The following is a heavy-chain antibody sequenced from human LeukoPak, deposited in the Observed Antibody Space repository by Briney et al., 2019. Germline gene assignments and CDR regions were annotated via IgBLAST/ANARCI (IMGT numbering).Heavy chain of an antibody. CDR3: ARDNYYDSSGYGY. V-gene: IGHV4-39*07. Sequence: SETLSLTCTVSGGSISSSNYYWGWIRQPPGKGLEWIGSIYYSGSTYYNPSLKSRVTISVDTSKNQFSLKLSSVTAADTAVYYCARDNYYDSSGYGYWGQGTLVTVSS. CDR2: IYYSGST. CDR1: GGSISSSNYY. J-gene: IGHJ4*02. D-gene: IGHD3-22*01.